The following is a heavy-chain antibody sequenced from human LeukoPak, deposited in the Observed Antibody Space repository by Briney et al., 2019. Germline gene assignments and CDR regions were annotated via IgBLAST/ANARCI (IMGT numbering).Heavy chain of an antibody. CDR1: GYTFTGYY. CDR3: ARDFGGYCISTSCYSFDY. Sequence: GASVKVSCKASGYTFTGYYMHWVRQAPGQGLEWMGWINPNSGDTNYAQEFQGRVTMTRDTSISTAYMELSRLRSDDTAVYYCARDFGGYCISTSCYSFDYWGQGTLVTVSS. J-gene: IGHJ4*02. D-gene: IGHD2-2*01. V-gene: IGHV1-2*02. CDR2: INPNSGDT.